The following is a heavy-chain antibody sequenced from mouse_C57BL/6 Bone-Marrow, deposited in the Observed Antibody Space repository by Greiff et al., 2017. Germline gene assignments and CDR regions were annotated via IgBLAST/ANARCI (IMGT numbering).Heavy chain of an antibody. Sequence: VQLQQPGAELVKPGASVKLSCKASGYTFTSYWMQWVKQRPGQGLEWIGEIDPSDSYTNYNQKFKGKATLTVDTSSSTAYMQLSSLTSEDSAVYYCARGSNYAWVAYWGQGTLVTVSA. D-gene: IGHD2-5*01. CDR2: IDPSDSYT. J-gene: IGHJ3*01. CDR3: ARGSNYAWVAY. V-gene: IGHV1-50*01. CDR1: GYTFTSYW.